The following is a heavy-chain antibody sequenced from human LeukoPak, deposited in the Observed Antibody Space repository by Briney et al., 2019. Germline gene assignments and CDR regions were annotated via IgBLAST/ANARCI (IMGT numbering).Heavy chain of an antibody. J-gene: IGHJ4*02. D-gene: IGHD2-21*02. V-gene: IGHV3-30-3*01. CDR1: GFTFSNYA. Sequence: GRSLRLSCAASGFTFSNYAMHWVRQAPGKGLEWVAVISYDGSNKYYADSVKGRFTISRDNSKSTLYLQMNSLRAEDTAVYYCARDPLNCGGDCYAEGYWGQGTLVTVSS. CDR3: ARDPLNCGGDCYAEGY. CDR2: ISYDGSNK.